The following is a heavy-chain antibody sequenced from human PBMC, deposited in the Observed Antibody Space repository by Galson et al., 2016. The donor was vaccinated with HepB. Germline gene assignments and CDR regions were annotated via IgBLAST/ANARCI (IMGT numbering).Heavy chain of an antibody. CDR2: ISYDGGKK. J-gene: IGHJ6*02. Sequence: SLRLYCAASGFTFSSYGMHWVRQAPGKGLEWVAVISYDGGKKYYSDSVKGRFTISRDNSKNTLSLQMTSLRGDDSAVYYCAKDLDPGTVVTPTGVGYYYYGLDVWGQGTTVTVSS. CDR3: AKDLDPGTVVTPTGVGYYYYGLDV. CDR1: GFTFSSYG. D-gene: IGHD2-2*01. V-gene: IGHV3-30*18.